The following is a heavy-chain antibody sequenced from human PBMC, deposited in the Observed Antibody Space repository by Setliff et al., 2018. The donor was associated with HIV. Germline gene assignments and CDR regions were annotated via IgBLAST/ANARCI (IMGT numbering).Heavy chain of an antibody. CDR3: ARGKKYLTTVTTSYFYYMDV. Sequence: ASVKVSCKASGYTFTSYDINWVRQATGQGLEWMGWMNPNSGNTGYAQKFQGRGTITRDTSISTAYMELSSLRSEDTAVYYCARGKKYLTTVTTSYFYYMDVWGKGTTVTVSS. V-gene: IGHV1-8*03. CDR2: MNPNSGNT. J-gene: IGHJ6*03. D-gene: IGHD4-4*01. CDR1: GYTFTSYD.